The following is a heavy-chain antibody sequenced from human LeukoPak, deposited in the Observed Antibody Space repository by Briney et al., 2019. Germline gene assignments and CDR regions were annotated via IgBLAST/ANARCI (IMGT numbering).Heavy chain of an antibody. CDR1: GGTFSSYA. V-gene: IGHV1-69*01. Sequence: ASVKVSCKASGGTFSSYAISWVRQAPGQGLEWMGGIIPIFGTANYAQKFQGRVTITADESTSTAYMELSSLRAEDTAVYYCARARGPGYCSSTSCYTGNDAFDIWGQGTMVTVSS. J-gene: IGHJ3*02. CDR2: IIPIFGTA. D-gene: IGHD2-2*02. CDR3: ARARGPGYCSSTSCYTGNDAFDI.